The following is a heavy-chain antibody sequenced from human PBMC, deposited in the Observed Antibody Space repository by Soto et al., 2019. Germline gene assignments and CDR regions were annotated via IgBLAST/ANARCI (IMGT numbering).Heavy chain of an antibody. D-gene: IGHD2-2*01. CDR3: AREFVPTDAFDI. CDR1: GDSISSYY. Sequence: SETLSLTCTVSGDSISSYYWSWIRQPPGKGLEWIGYIYYSGSTNYNPSLKSRVTISVDTSKNQFSLKLSSVTAADTAVYYCAREFVPTDAFDIWGQGTMVTVSS. V-gene: IGHV4-59*01. J-gene: IGHJ3*02. CDR2: IYYSGST.